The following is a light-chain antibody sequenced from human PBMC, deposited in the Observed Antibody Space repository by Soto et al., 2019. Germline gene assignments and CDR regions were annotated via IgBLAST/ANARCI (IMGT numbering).Light chain of an antibody. Sequence: EIVMTQSPATLSVSPGERATLSCRASQSVSSNLAWYQQKPGQAPRLLIYGASTRATGIPARFSGSGSGTEFTLTISSLQSEDFAVYYCQQYNNWPMWKCGQGTKVDIK. CDR2: GAS. CDR1: QSVSSN. V-gene: IGKV3-15*01. CDR3: QQYNNWPMWK. J-gene: IGKJ1*01.